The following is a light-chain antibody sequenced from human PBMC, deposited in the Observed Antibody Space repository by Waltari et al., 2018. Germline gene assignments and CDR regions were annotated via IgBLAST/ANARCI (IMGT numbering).Light chain of an antibody. CDR1: QSVSTN. CDR2: AAS. V-gene: IGKV3-15*01. CDR3: QQYNNWLAD. J-gene: IGKJ5*01. Sequence: EIVMTQSPATLSVSPGERATLSCRASQSVSTNLAWYQQKPGQSPRLLIYAASTRATGAPARFSGSGSGTEFTLTITSLQSEDFAVYYCQQYNNWLADFGQGTRLEIK.